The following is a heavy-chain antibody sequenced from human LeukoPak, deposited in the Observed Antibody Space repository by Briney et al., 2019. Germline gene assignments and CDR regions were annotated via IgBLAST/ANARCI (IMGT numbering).Heavy chain of an antibody. J-gene: IGHJ4*02. D-gene: IGHD1-26*01. CDR2: IYSGGST. CDR3: ASAIVGATIFDY. V-gene: IGHV3-66*02. Sequence: GGSLRLSCAASGFTVSSNYMSWVRQAPGKGLEWVSVIYSGGSTYYADSVKGRFTISRDNSKNTLYLQINSLRAEDTAVYYCASAIVGATIFDYWGQGTLVTVSS. CDR1: GFTVSSNY.